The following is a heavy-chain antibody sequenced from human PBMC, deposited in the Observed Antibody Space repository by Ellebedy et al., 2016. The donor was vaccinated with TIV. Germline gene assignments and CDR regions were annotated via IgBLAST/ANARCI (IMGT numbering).Heavy chain of an antibody. CDR1: GYSFSTDW. V-gene: IGHV5-51*01. CDR3: ARSDSSGYEFDY. Sequence: KVSCKGSGYSFSTDWIAWVRQVPGKGLEWIGIIYPGDSDTRYSPSFQGQVTISADKSISTAYLQWSSLKASDTAMYYCARSDSSGYEFDYWGQGTLVTVSS. CDR2: IYPGDSDT. D-gene: IGHD3-22*01. J-gene: IGHJ4*02.